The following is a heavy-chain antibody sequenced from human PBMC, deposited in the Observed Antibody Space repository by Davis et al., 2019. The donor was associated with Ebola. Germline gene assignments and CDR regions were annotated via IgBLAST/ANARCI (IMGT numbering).Heavy chain of an antibody. J-gene: IGHJ4*02. Sequence: SCKASGYTFTSYGMHWVRQAPGKGLEWVANIWYDGSNKYYADSVKGRFTISRDNSKNTLYLQMNSLRAEDTAVYYCAREASGFDFWGQGTLVTVSS. D-gene: IGHD1-14*01. CDR1: GYTFTSYG. CDR3: AREASGFDF. CDR2: IWYDGSNK. V-gene: IGHV3-33*01.